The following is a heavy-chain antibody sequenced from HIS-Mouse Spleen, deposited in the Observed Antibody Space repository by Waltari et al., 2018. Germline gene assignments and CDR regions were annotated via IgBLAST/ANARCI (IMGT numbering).Heavy chain of an antibody. Sequence: QLQLPESGPGLVKPSDTLSLTCPVPRGSISRRSSHWCWILQPPGKGLEWIGSIYYSGRTYYNPSLKSRVTISVDTSKNQFSLKLSSVTAADTAVYYCAREIPYSSSWYDWYFDLWGRGTLVTVSS. CDR1: RGSISRRSSH. CDR2: IYYSGRT. J-gene: IGHJ2*01. CDR3: AREIPYSSSWYDWYFDL. V-gene: IGHV4-39*07. D-gene: IGHD6-13*01.